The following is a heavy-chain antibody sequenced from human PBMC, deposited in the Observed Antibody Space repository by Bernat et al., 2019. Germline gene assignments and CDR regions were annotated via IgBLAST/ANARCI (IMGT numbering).Heavy chain of an antibody. CDR1: GFTFSGSA. CDR2: IRSKTKSYAR. J-gene: IGHJ4*02. CDR3: TRGITGTTPYFDY. D-gene: IGHD1-20*01. V-gene: IGHV3-73*02. Sequence: EVQLVESGGGLVQPGGSLKLSCAASGFTFSGSAMHWVRQASGKGLEWVGRIRSKTKSYARAYAESVKGRFTISRDDSKNTAYLQMNSLKTEDTAVYYCTRGITGTTPYFDYWGQGTRVTVSS.